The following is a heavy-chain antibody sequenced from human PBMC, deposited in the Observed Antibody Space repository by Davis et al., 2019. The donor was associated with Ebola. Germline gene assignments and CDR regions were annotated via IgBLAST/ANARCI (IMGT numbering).Heavy chain of an antibody. CDR2: ISSSSNYT. CDR3: ASGGITMIHNHGMDV. CDR1: GFTFSDYY. J-gene: IGHJ6*02. D-gene: IGHD3-22*01. V-gene: IGHV3-11*06. Sequence: GESLKISCAASGFTFSDYYMSWIRQAPGKGLEWVSYISSSSNYTNYADSVKGRFTISRDNAKNSLYLQMNSLRAEDTAVYYCASGGITMIHNHGMDVWGQGTTVTVSS.